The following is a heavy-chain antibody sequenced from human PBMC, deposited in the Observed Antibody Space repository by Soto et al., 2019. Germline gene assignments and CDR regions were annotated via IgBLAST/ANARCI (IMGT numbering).Heavy chain of an antibody. J-gene: IGHJ4*02. Sequence: PSETLSLTSAVSGGSISSSNWWSWVRQPPGKGLEWIGEIYHSGSTNYNPSLKSRVTISVDKSKNQFSLKLSSVTAADTAVYYCAREEEDYDSSCSQHLGYWGQGTLVPVPS. CDR1: GGSISSSNW. CDR3: AREEEDYDSSCSQHLGY. D-gene: IGHD3-22*01. V-gene: IGHV4-4*02. CDR2: IYHSGST.